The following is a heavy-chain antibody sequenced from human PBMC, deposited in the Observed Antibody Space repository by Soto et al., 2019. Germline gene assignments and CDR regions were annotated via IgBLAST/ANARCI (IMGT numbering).Heavy chain of an antibody. CDR3: ARMCENSGSYYRGAFDT. D-gene: IGHD1-26*01. CDR2: IIPIFGTA. J-gene: IGHJ3*02. Sequence: ASVKVSCKASGGTFSSYAISWVRQAPGQGLEWMGGIIPIFGTANYAQKFQGRVTITADESTSTAYMELSSLRSEDTAVYYCARMCENSGSYYRGAFDTWGQGTMVTVSS. V-gene: IGHV1-69*13. CDR1: GGTFSSYA.